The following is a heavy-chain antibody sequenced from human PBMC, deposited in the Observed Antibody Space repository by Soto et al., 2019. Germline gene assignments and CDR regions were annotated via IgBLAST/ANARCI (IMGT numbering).Heavy chain of an antibody. CDR2: INPIFGTA. CDR1: GYIFINYY. D-gene: IGHD3-10*01. Sequence: SVKVSCKASGYIFINYYIHWVRQAPGQGLEWIGIINPIFGTANYAQKFQGRVTITADESTSTAYMELSSLRSEDTAVYYCARADYYGSGSYYRRDYYGMDVWGQGTTVTVSS. CDR3: ARADYYGSGSYYRRDYYGMDV. J-gene: IGHJ6*02. V-gene: IGHV1-69*13.